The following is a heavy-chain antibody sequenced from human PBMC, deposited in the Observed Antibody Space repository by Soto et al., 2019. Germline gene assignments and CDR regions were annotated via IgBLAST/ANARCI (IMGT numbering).Heavy chain of an antibody. V-gene: IGHV4-59*01. CDR2: IYYSGST. CDR1: GGSISSYY. CDR3: ARGWEYDYVWGSYRLDY. J-gene: IGHJ4*02. Sequence: PSETLSLTCTVCGGSISSYYWSWIRQPPGKGLEWIGYIYYSGSTNYNPSLKSRVTISVDTSKNQFSLKLSSVTAADTAVYYCARGWEYDYVWGSYRLDYWGQGTLVTVSS. D-gene: IGHD3-16*02.